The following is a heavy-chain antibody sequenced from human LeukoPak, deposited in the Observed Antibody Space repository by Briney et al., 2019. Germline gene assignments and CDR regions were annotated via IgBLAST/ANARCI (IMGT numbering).Heavy chain of an antibody. CDR1: GGSISSGGYY. CDR3: ARDHTNYGYFDY. D-gene: IGHD4-17*01. J-gene: IGHJ4*02. Sequence: SETLSLTCTVSGGSISSGGYYWSWIRQPPGKGLEWIGYIYHSGSTYYNPSLKSRVTISVDTSKNQFSLKLSSVTAADTAVYYCARDHTNYGYFDYWGQGTLVTVSS. CDR2: IYHSGST. V-gene: IGHV4-30-2*05.